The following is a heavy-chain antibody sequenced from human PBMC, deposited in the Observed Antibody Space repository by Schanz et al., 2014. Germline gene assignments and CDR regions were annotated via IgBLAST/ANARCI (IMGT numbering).Heavy chain of an antibody. D-gene: IGHD5-12*01. Sequence: QVQLVESGGGVVQPGRSRRLSCAASGFTFSKYGVHWVRQAPGKGLEWVAVIWYNGSNKYYADSVKGRFTISRDNSKNTLYLQMNSLRVEDTALYYCAREYSSYGTVYYWGQGTLVTVSS. J-gene: IGHJ4*02. CDR1: GFTFSKYG. CDR3: AREYSSYGTVYY. CDR2: IWYNGSNK. V-gene: IGHV3-33*01.